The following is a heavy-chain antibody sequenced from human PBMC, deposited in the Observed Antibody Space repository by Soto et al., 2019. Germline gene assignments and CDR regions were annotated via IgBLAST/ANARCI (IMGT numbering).Heavy chain of an antibody. Sequence: RSPRLYCDASVFSFPNFAMSLVRQAPGEGPDWFAGIGASGCITCYADPVKGRLSTSRDNSKNTLYLQLNSLRFEDTAVYYCAKDDFTDRGDDYFDYWGPGTLVTVSS. CDR3: AKDDFTDRGDDYFDY. CDR2: IGASGCIT. CDR1: VFSFPNFA. J-gene: IGHJ4*02. D-gene: IGHD2-21*02. V-gene: IGHV3-23*01.